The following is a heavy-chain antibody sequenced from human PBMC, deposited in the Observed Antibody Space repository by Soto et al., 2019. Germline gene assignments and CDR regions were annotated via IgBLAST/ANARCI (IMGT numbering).Heavy chain of an antibody. J-gene: IGHJ6*02. Sequence: PGESLKISCQTSGYTFTSYWIGWVRQMPGKGLEWMGFIYPGDSDTRYSPSFQGQVTISADKSISTAYLQWSSLKASDTAMYYCARQGGYYYYGMDVWGQGTTVTVSS. V-gene: IGHV5-51*01. CDR3: ARQGGYYYYGMDV. D-gene: IGHD3-16*01. CDR2: IYPGDSDT. CDR1: GYTFTSYW.